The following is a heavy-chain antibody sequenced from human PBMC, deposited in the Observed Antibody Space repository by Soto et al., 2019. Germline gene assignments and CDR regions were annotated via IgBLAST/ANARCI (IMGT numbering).Heavy chain of an antibody. CDR2: TNPSGGRT. J-gene: IGHJ4*02. CDR3: ARDRREAYCGGDCYSFFDY. Sequence: QVQLVQSGAEVKKPGASVKVSCKASGYTFTSYYMHWVRQAPGQGLEWMGLTNPSGGRTIYAKKFQGRVTMTRDTSTSTVYMELSSLRSEDTAVYYCARDRREAYCGGDCYSFFDYWGQGTLVTVSS. V-gene: IGHV1-46*01. D-gene: IGHD2-21*02. CDR1: GYTFTSYY.